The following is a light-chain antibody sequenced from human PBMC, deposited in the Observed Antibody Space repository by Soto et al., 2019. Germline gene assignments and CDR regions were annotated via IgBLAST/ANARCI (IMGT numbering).Light chain of an antibody. Sequence: DIVMTQSPDSLAVSLGERATINCKSSQSVLYSSNNKNYLAWYQQKPGQPPKLLIYWASTRESGVPDRFSGSGSGSDFTLTISSLQAEDVAVYYCQQDYSTPPYTFGQGTKLEIK. CDR2: WAS. CDR3: QQDYSTPPYT. CDR1: QSVLYSSNNKNY. J-gene: IGKJ2*01. V-gene: IGKV4-1*01.